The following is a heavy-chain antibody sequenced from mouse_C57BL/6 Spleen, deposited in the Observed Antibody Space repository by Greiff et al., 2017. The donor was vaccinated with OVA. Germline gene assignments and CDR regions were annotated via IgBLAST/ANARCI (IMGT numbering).Heavy chain of an antibody. CDR3: ARDGSSLHWYFDV. Sequence: VQLQQSGPELVKPGDSVKISCKASGYSFTGYFMNWVMQSHGKSLEWIGRINPYNGDTFYNQKFKGKATLTVDKSSSTAHMELRSLTSEDSAVYYCARDGSSLHWYFDVWGTGTTVTVSS. CDR2: INPYNGDT. D-gene: IGHD1-1*01. J-gene: IGHJ1*03. CDR1: GYSFTGYF. V-gene: IGHV1-20*01.